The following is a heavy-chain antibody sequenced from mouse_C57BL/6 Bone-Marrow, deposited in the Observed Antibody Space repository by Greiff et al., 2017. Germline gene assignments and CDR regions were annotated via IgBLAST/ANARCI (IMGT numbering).Heavy chain of an antibody. CDR1: GFTFSSYG. J-gene: IGHJ4*01. Sequence: EVQGVESGGDLVKPGGSLKLSCAASGFTFSSYGMSWVRQTPDKRLEWVATISSGGSYTYYPDSVKGRFTISRDNAKNTLYLQMSSLKSEDTAMYYCARWLYAMDYWGHGTSVTVSS. CDR2: ISSGGSYT. V-gene: IGHV5-6*01. CDR3: ARWLYAMDY.